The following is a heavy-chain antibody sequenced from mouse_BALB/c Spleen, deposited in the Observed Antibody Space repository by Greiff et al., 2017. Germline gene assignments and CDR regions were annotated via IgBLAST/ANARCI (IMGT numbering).Heavy chain of an antibody. D-gene: IGHD2-4*01. Sequence: VQLQQSGAELAKPGASVKMSCKASGYTFTSYWMHWVKQRPGQGLDWIGYINPSTGYTEYNQKFKDKATLTADKSSSTAYMQLSSLTSEDSAVYYCAREGGSTMITTGYYFDYWGQGTTLTVSA. V-gene: IGHV1-7*01. CDR2: INPSTGYT. CDR1: GYTFTSYW. J-gene: IGHJ2*01. CDR3: AREGGSTMITTGYYFDY.